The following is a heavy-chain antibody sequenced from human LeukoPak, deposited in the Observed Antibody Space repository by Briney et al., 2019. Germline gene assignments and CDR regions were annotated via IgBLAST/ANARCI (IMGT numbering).Heavy chain of an antibody. CDR1: GFTLTNDF. J-gene: IGHJ3*02. D-gene: IGHD3-10*01. V-gene: IGHV3-15*01. CDR2: IKSEIEGGTT. Sequence: GGSLRLSCAASGFTLTNDFMTWVRQAPGKGLEWVGRIKSEIEGGTTDHAASVKGRIAISRDESTNTLFLQMNSLRNEDTAVYYCALAWFGESRDGLDIWGRGSMVVVSS. CDR3: ALAWFGESRDGLDI.